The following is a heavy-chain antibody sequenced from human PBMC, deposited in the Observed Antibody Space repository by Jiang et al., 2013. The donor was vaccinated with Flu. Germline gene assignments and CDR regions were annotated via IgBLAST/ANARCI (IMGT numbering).Heavy chain of an antibody. CDR1: GDTFSYS. D-gene: IGHD4-17*01. Sequence: SGAEVKKPGSSVKVSCKTSGDTFSYSMSWVRQAPGQGLEWMGGIIPIFGTVHYAQNFQGRVTITADESTSTAYMELSSLRSEDTAVYYCARGRGYGTYDFDYWGQGTLVTVSS. J-gene: IGHJ4*02. CDR2: IIPIFGTV. CDR3: ARGRGYGTYDFDY. V-gene: IGHV1-69*01.